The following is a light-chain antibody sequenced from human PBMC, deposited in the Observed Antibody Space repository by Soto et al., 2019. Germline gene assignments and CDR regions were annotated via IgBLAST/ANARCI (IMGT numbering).Light chain of an antibody. V-gene: IGLV2-14*01. J-gene: IGLJ2*01. Sequence: QSALTQPASVSGSPGQSITISCTGTSSDVGGYNYVSWYQQHPGKAPKLMIYEVSNRPSGVSNRFSGSKSGNTASLTISGLQAEDEAVYYCSSYTSSSTPLVFGGGTKLTVL. CDR2: EVS. CDR3: SSYTSSSTPLV. CDR1: SSDVGGYNY.